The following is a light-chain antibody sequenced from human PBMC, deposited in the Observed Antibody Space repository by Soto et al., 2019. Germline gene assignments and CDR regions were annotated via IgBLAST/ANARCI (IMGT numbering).Light chain of an antibody. CDR2: DAS. J-gene: IGKJ4*01. CDR1: QDIGNY. V-gene: IGKV1-9*01. Sequence: IQLTQSPSSLSASVGDRVTISCRASQDIGNYLAWYQQKPGEAPKLLIYDASTLQSGVPLRFGGSGSGTDFTLTISSLQPEDFATYYCQQLNSYPTFGGGTKVDIK. CDR3: QQLNSYPT.